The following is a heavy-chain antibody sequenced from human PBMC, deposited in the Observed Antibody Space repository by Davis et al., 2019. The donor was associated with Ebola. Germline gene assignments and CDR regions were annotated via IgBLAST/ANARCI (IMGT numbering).Heavy chain of an antibody. CDR3: ARGRRDASVVEAFDS. Sequence: ASVKVSCKASGGTFSSYGISWVRQAPGQGLEWMGWISGYNGNTNYAQKLQGRVSMTTDTSTSTAYMELRSLRSDDTAVYYCARGRRDASVVEAFDSWGQGTLVTVSS. D-gene: IGHD2-15*01. V-gene: IGHV1-18*01. J-gene: IGHJ4*02. CDR1: GGTFSSYG. CDR2: ISGYNGNT.